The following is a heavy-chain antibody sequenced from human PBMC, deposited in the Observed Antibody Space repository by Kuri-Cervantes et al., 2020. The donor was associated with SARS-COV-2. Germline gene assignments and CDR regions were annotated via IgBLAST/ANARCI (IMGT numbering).Heavy chain of an antibody. CDR2: ISSSGNT. V-gene: IGHV4-28*03. J-gene: IGHJ4*02. CDR3: ARETDLSRFDS. CDR1: DYSISSSNW. Sequence: LSPTCAVADYSISSSNWWGWIRQPPGKGLEWIGYISSSGNTHYNPSHKSRVTMSVDTSKNQYSLKLDSVTAVDTAVYYCARETDLSRFDSWGQGTLVTVSS.